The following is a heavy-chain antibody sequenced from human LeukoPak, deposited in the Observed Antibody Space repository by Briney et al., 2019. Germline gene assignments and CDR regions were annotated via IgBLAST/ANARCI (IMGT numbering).Heavy chain of an antibody. CDR3: ARSDYYDSSGYVYYMDV. Sequence: ASVKVSCKASGGTFSSYAISWVRQAPGRGLEWMGRIIPIFGTANYAQKFQGRVTITTDESTSTAYMELSSLRSEDTAVYYCARSDYYDSSGYVYYMDVWGKGTTVTVSS. J-gene: IGHJ6*03. CDR2: IIPIFGTA. V-gene: IGHV1-69*05. CDR1: GGTFSSYA. D-gene: IGHD3-22*01.